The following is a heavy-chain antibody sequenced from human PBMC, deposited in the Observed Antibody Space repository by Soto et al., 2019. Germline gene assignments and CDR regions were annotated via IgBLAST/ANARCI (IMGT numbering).Heavy chain of an antibody. CDR1: GFTFSSYA. V-gene: IGHV3-23*01. J-gene: IGHJ4*02. D-gene: IGHD2-15*01. CDR2: ISGSGGST. Sequence: GGALRLSCAASGFTFSSYAMSWVRQAPGEGLEWVSAISGSGGSTYYADSVKGRFTISRDNSKNTLYLQMNSLRAEDTAVYYCAKDLSDCSGGSCYPTFDYWGQGTLVTVSS. CDR3: AKDLSDCSGGSCYPTFDY.